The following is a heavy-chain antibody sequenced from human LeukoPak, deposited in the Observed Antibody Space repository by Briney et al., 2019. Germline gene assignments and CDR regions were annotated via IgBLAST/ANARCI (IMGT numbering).Heavy chain of an antibody. CDR1: GFTFSSYA. D-gene: IGHD6-19*01. CDR2: ISGSGGTT. Sequence: PGGSLRLSCAASGFTFSSYAMSWVRQAPGKGLEWVSAISGSGGTTYYADSVKGRFTISRDNSKTTLYLQMNRMRAEDTAVYYCAKDPAYSSGRSGVVGDHWGQGTLVTVSS. J-gene: IGHJ4*02. CDR3: AKDPAYSSGRSGVVGDH. V-gene: IGHV3-23*01.